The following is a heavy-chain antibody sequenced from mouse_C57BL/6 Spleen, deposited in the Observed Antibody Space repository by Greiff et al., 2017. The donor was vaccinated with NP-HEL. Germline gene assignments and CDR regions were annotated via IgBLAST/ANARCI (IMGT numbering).Heavy chain of an antibody. CDR1: GYSFTGYY. J-gene: IGHJ4*01. V-gene: IGHV1-42*01. D-gene: IGHD2-2*01. CDR3: ARTIYYGYDDAMDY. Sequence: EVQLQQSGPELVKPGASVKISCKASGYSFTGYYMNWVKQSPEKSLEWIGEINPSTGGTTYNQKFKAKATLTVDKSSSTAYMQLKSLTTEDSAIYYCARTIYYGYDDAMDYWGQGTSVTVSS. CDR2: INPSTGGT.